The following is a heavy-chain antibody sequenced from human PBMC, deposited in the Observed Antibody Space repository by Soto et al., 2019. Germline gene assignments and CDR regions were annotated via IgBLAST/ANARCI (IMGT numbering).Heavy chain of an antibody. D-gene: IGHD2-15*01. Sequence: PSETLSLTCSVSGDSISNLDYFWAWIRQPPGQALEYIGYIYKSATTYYNPSFESRVAISVDTSKSQFSLNVPSVTAADTAVYFCARGRYCLTGSCFPNWFDSWGQGALVTVSS. V-gene: IGHV4-30-4*01. J-gene: IGHJ5*01. CDR1: GDSISNLDYF. CDR3: ARGRYCLTGSCFPNWFDS. CDR2: IYKSATT.